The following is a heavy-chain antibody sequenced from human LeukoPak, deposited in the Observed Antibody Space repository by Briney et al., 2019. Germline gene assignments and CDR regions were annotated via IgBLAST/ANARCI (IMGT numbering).Heavy chain of an antibody. CDR2: IKSKTDGGTT. V-gene: IGHV3-15*01. CDR1: GFTFSNAW. CDR3: TTGVVVVAATDY. Sequence: GGSLRLSCAASGFTFSNAWMNWVRQAPGKGLEWVGRIKSKTDGGTTDYATPVKGRFTISRDDSKNTLYLQMNSLKTEDTAVYYCTTGVVVVAATDYWGQGTLVTVSS. J-gene: IGHJ4*02. D-gene: IGHD2-15*01.